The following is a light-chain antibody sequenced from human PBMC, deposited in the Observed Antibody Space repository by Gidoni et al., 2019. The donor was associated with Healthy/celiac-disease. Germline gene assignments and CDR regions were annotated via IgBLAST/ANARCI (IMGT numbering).Light chain of an antibody. J-gene: IGKJ1*01. CDR3: QQRSNWPPA. V-gene: IGKV3-11*01. CDR2: EAS. Sequence: EIVLTQSPATLSLSPGESATLSCRASQSVRSYLAWYQQKPGQAPRLLIYEASNRATGIPARFSGSGSGTDFTLTISSLEPEDFAVYYCQQRSNWPPAFGQGTKVEIK. CDR1: QSVRSY.